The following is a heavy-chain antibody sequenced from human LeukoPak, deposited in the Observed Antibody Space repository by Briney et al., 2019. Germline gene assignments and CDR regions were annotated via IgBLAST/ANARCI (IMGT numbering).Heavy chain of an antibody. CDR1: GFTFSSYS. Sequence: GGSLRLSCAASGFTFSSYSMNWVRQAPGKGLEWVSSISSSSSYIYYADSVKGRFTISRDNAKNSLYLQMNSLRAEDTALYYCAKDSSSGWYGGFDYWGQGTLVTVSS. D-gene: IGHD6-19*01. J-gene: IGHJ4*02. CDR3: AKDSSSGWYGGFDY. CDR2: ISSSSSYI. V-gene: IGHV3-21*04.